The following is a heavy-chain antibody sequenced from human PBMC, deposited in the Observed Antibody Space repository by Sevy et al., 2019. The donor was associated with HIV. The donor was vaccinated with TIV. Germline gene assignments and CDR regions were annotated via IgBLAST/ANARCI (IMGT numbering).Heavy chain of an antibody. CDR1: GGSISSSTYY. CDR2: IYYSGST. D-gene: IGHD3-16*02. V-gene: IGHV4-39*01. Sequence: SETLSLTCTVSGGSISSSTYYWGWIRQPPGKGLEWIGNIYYSGSTYYNPSLRSRVTISVDTSNNQFSLRLSAVTSADTAVYFCARQVAARNMITSGGVIVPWSRGTYLSDSWGQGTPVTVSS. J-gene: IGHJ4*02. CDR3: ARQVAARNMITSGGVIVPWSRGTYLSDS.